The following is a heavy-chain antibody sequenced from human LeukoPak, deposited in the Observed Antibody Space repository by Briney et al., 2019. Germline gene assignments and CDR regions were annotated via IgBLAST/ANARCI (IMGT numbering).Heavy chain of an antibody. CDR1: GYTFTSYG. CDR3: ATDLHQYQLLYVLGAV. CDR2: ISAYNGNT. D-gene: IGHD2-2*02. V-gene: IGHV1-18*01. J-gene: IGHJ6*04. Sequence: GASVKVSCKASGYTFTSYGISWVRQAPGQGLEWMGWISAYNGNTNYAQKLQGRVTVTTDTSTSTAYMELRSLRSEDTAVYYCATDLHQYQLLYVLGAVWGKGTTVTVSS.